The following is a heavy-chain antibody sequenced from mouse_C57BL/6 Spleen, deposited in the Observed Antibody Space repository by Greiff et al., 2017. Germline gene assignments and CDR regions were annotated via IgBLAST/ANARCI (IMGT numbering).Heavy chain of an antibody. CDR3: TRPNSFDY. CDR1: GYTFTDYE. J-gene: IGHJ2*01. V-gene: IGHV1-15*01. Sequence: VQLVESGAELVRPGASVTLSCKASGYTFTDYEMHWVKQTPVHGLEWIGAIDPETGGTAYNQKFKGKAILTADKSSSTAYMELRSLTSEDSAVYYCTRPNSFDYWGQGTTLTVSS. CDR2: IDPETGGT.